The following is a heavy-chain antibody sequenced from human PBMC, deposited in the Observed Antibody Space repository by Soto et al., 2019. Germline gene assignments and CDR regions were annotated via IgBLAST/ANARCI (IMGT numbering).Heavy chain of an antibody. CDR2: ISYVGSNK. CDR3: ARDLGTYYDILTGYYYFDY. Sequence: QVQLVESGGGVVQPGRSLRLSCAASGFTFSSYAMHWVRQAPGKGLEWVAVISYVGSNKYYADSVKGRFTISRDNSKNTLYLQMNSLRAEDTAVYYCARDLGTYYDILTGYYYFDYWGQGTLVTVSS. V-gene: IGHV3-30-3*01. D-gene: IGHD3-9*01. J-gene: IGHJ4*02. CDR1: GFTFSSYA.